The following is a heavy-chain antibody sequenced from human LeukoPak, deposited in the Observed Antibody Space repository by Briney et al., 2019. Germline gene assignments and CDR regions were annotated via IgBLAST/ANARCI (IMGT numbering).Heavy chain of an antibody. J-gene: IGHJ4*02. V-gene: IGHV4-39*07. Sequence: KSSETLSLTCTVSGGSISSSSYYWGWIRQPPGKGLEWIGSIYYSGSTYYNPSLKSRVTISVDTSKNQFSLKLSSVTAADTAVYYCARVGGYSVYYFDYWGQGTLVTVSS. CDR1: GGSISSSSYY. D-gene: IGHD5-18*01. CDR3: ARVGGYSVYYFDY. CDR2: IYYSGST.